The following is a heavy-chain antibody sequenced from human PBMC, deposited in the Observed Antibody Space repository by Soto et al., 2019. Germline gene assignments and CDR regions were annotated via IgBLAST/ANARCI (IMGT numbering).Heavy chain of an antibody. CDR1: GFTFDDYP. V-gene: IGHV3-7*01. Sequence: GGSLRLSYAPSGFTFDDYPMPWVRQAPGKGLEWVANIKQDGSEKYYVDSVKGRFTISRDNAKNSLYLQMNSLRAEDTAVYYCARSIAARLNWFDPWGQGTLVTVSS. CDR2: IKQDGSEK. J-gene: IGHJ5*02. D-gene: IGHD6-6*01. CDR3: ARSIAARLNWFDP.